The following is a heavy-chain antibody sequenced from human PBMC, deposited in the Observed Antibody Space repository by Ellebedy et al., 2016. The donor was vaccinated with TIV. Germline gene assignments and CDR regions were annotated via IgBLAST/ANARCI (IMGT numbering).Heavy chain of an antibody. J-gene: IGHJ4*02. CDR2: ISSNGGST. D-gene: IGHD3-10*01. V-gene: IGHV3-64*02. CDR1: GFTFTSYV. CDR3: ARAGFGELSRIDH. Sequence: PGGSLRLSCAASGFTFTSYVMTWVRQAPGKGLEYVSAISSNGGSTYYADSVKGRFTISRDNSKNTLYLQMGSLRADDMAVYFCARAGFGELSRIDHWGQGTLVTVSS.